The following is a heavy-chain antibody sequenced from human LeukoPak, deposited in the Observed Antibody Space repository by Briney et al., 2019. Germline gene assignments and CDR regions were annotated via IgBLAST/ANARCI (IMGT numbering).Heavy chain of an antibody. CDR2: IRSKANSYAT. Sequence: GGSLKLSCAASGFTFSGSAMHWVRQASGKGLEWVGRIRSKANSYATAYAASVKGRFTISRDDSKNTAYLQVNSLKTEDTAVYYCTSYDSSGLRDYWGQGTLVTVSS. CDR3: TSYDSSGLRDY. J-gene: IGHJ4*02. CDR1: GFTFSGSA. V-gene: IGHV3-73*01. D-gene: IGHD3-22*01.